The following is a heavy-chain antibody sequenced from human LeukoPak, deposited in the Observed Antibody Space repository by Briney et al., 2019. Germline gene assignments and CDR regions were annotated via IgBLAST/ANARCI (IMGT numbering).Heavy chain of an antibody. CDR2: ISYDGSNK. Sequence: PGGSLRLSCAASGFTFSSYGMHWVRQAPGKGLEWVAVISYDGSNKYYADSVKGRSTISRDNSKNTLYLQMNSLRAEDTAVYYCAKTRGEGIFDYWGQGTLVTVSS. V-gene: IGHV3-30*18. D-gene: IGHD3-10*01. CDR3: AKTRGEGIFDY. J-gene: IGHJ4*02. CDR1: GFTFSSYG.